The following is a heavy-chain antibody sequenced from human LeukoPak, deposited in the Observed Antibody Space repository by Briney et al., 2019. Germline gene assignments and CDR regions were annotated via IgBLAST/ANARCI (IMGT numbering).Heavy chain of an antibody. Sequence: ASVKVSCKASGYTFTSYYMHWVRQAPGQGLEWMGIINPSRGSTTYAQKFQGRVTMTRDTSTSTVYMELRSLRSEDTAVYYCARSTMDAETEYYFDYWGQGSLVTVSS. CDR2: INPSRGST. D-gene: IGHD2-2*01. V-gene: IGHV1-46*01. CDR1: GYTFTSYY. J-gene: IGHJ4*02. CDR3: ARSTMDAETEYYFDY.